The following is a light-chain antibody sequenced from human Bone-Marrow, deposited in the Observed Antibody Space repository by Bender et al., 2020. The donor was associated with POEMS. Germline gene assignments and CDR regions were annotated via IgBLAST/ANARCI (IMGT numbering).Light chain of an antibody. Sequence: SYVLTQPPSVSVAPGQTARITCGGNIIGIKSVHWYQQKPGQAPVLVVYDDSDRPSGIPERFSGSKSENTATLTISWVEAGDEADYYCQAWDSSSGGIFGTGTKVTVL. J-gene: IGLJ1*01. CDR2: DDS. CDR3: QAWDSSSGGI. CDR1: IIGIKS. V-gene: IGLV3-21*02.